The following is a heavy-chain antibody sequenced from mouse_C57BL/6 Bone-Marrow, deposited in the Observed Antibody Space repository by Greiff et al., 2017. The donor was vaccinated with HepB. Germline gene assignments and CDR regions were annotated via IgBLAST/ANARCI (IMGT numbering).Heavy chain of an antibody. CDR1: GYTFTDHT. CDR2: IYPRDGST. Sequence: QAQLQQSAAELVKPGASVKISCKVSGYTFTDHTIHWMKQRPEQGLEWIGYIYPRDGSTKYNEKFKGKATLTADKSSSTAYMQLNSLTSEDSAVYFCARGPYDYGSSLYAMDYWGQGTSVTVSS. V-gene: IGHV1-78*01. CDR3: ARGPYDYGSSLYAMDY. J-gene: IGHJ4*01. D-gene: IGHD1-1*01.